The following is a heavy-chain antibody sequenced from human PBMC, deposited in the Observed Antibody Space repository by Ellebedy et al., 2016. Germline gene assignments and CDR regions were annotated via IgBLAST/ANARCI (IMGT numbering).Heavy chain of an antibody. Sequence: GESLKISCAASGFIVSYNYMIWVRQSPGKGLEWVSIIYSDGITHYAGAAKGRFTISRDNSKNTLYLQMNSLRAEDTAVYYGARGVGSGWFDPWGQGTLVTVSS. CDR1: GFIVSYNY. CDR3: ARGVGSGWFDP. D-gene: IGHD2-15*01. V-gene: IGHV3-53*01. J-gene: IGHJ5*02. CDR2: IYSDGIT.